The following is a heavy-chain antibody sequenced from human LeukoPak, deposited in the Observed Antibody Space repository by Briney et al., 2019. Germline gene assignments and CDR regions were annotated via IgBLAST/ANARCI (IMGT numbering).Heavy chain of an antibody. Sequence: PSETLSLTSTASGGSISSYYWSWIRQPPGKGLEWIGYIYYSGSTNYNPSLKSRVTISVDTSKNQFSLKLSSVTAADTAVYYCARGSSGGWYYFDYWGQGTLVTVSS. V-gene: IGHV4-59*01. D-gene: IGHD6-19*01. CDR2: IYYSGST. CDR3: ARGSSGGWYYFDY. CDR1: GGSISSYY. J-gene: IGHJ4*02.